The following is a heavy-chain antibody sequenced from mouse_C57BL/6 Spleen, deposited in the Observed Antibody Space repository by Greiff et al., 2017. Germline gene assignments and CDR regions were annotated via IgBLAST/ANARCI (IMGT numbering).Heavy chain of an antibody. D-gene: IGHD2-1*01. CDR2: INTSNGGT. CDR3: ATIYYGNSPYFDY. V-gene: IGHV1-53*01. CDR1: GYTFTSYW. J-gene: IGHJ2*01. Sequence: QVQLQQPGTELVKPGASVKLSCKASGYTFTSYWMHWVKPRPGQGLEWIGNINTSNGGTNYNEKFKSKATLTVDKSSSTAYMQLSSLTSEDSAVYYCATIYYGNSPYFDYWGQGTTLTVSS.